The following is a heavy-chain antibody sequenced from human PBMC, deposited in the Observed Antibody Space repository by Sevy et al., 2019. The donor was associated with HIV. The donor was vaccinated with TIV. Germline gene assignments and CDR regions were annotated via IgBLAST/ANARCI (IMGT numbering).Heavy chain of an antibody. J-gene: IGHJ4*02. Sequence: SETLSLTCTVSGGSISSGDYYWSWIRQPPGKGLEWIGYIYYSGTTYSNPSLKSRVTISVDTSKNQFSLKLSSVTAADTAVYYCARVRVTTVTCFDYWGQGTLVTVSS. CDR3: ARVRVTTVTCFDY. CDR1: GGSISSGDYY. CDR2: IYYSGTT. V-gene: IGHV4-30-4*01. D-gene: IGHD4-17*01.